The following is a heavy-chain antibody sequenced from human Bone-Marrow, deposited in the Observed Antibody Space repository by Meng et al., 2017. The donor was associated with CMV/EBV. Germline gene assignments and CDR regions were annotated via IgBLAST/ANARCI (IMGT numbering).Heavy chain of an antibody. V-gene: IGHV3-9*01. CDR2: ISWNSGNI. J-gene: IGHJ6*02. CDR3: ARHRVYYGLDV. CDR1: GFTFDDHA. Sequence: SCAASGFTFDDHAMHWVRQTPGKGLEWVSSISWNSGNIDYVDSVKGRFTISRDNAKNSLHLQMNSLRTEDTALYYCARHRVYYGLDVWGQGTTVTVSS.